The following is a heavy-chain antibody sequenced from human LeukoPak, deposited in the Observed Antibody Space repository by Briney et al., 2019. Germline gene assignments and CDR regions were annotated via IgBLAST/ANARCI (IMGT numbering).Heavy chain of an antibody. CDR1: GFTFSTYG. Sequence: GGSLRLSCAASGFTFSTYGMHWVRQAPGKGLEWVAVVWYDGSNIHYVDSVKGRFTISRDNSKRTLYLQMNSLTAEDTAVYYCARGGYSGTYFFDYGAQGTLVSVSS. V-gene: IGHV3-33*01. J-gene: IGHJ4*02. CDR3: ARGGYSGTYFFDY. D-gene: IGHD1-26*01. CDR2: VWYDGSNI.